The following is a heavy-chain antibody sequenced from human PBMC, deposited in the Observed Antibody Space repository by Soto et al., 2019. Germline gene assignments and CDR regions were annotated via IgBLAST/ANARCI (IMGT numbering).Heavy chain of an antibody. V-gene: IGHV3-74*01. J-gene: IGHJ6*02. CDR3: ARVSDYYGSGSYYRPQTRYYYYGMDV. Sequence: GGSPRLSCAASGFTFSSYWMHWVRQAPGKGLVWVSRINSDGSSTSYADSVKGRFTISRDNAKNTLYLQMNSLRAEDTAVYYCARVSDYYGSGSYYRPQTRYYYYGMDVWGQGTTVTVSS. D-gene: IGHD3-10*01. CDR1: GFTFSSYW. CDR2: INSDGSST.